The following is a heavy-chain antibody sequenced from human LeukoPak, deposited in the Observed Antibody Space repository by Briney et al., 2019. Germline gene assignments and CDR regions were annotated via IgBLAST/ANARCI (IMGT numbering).Heavy chain of an antibody. V-gene: IGHV3-21*01. CDR1: GFTFTTYS. Sequence: GGSLRLSCAASGFTFTTYSMNWVRQAPGKGLEWVSFVSSTSRFISYADSVKGRFTISRDNAKNSLYLQMNSLRAEDTAVYYCARVDIVVVPAATGYYYYYYMDVWGKGTTVTISS. D-gene: IGHD2-2*01. CDR3: ARVDIVVVPAATGYYYYYYMDV. CDR2: VSSTSRFI. J-gene: IGHJ6*03.